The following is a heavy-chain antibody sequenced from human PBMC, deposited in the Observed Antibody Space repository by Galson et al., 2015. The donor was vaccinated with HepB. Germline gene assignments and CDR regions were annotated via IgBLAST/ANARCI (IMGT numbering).Heavy chain of an antibody. V-gene: IGHV3-66*01. CDR2: IYSGGST. D-gene: IGHD6-19*01. CDR1: GFTVSSNY. CDR3: ARAILSLRIAVAGPVYGMDV. J-gene: IGHJ6*02. Sequence: SLRLSCAASGFTVSSNYMSWVRQAPGKGLEWVSVIYSGGSTYYADSVKGRFTISRANSKNTLSLQKNSLRAEDTAVYYCARAILSLRIAVAGPVYGMDVWGQGTTVTVSS.